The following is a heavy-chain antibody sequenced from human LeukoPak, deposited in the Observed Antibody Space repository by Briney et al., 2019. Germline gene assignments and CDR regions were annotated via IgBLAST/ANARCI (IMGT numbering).Heavy chain of an antibody. CDR1: DDSISRSSYY. J-gene: IGHJ4*02. CDR3: ARLKVGTTHPDY. CDR2: FYYSGLT. V-gene: IGHV4-39*01. D-gene: IGHD1-26*01. Sequence: SSETLSLTCSVSDDSISRSSYYWGWIRQPPGKGLEWIGTFYYSGLTYYNPSLKNRVTISVDTSKNQFSLKLSSVTAEDTAVYYCARLKVGTTHPDYWGQGTLVTVSS.